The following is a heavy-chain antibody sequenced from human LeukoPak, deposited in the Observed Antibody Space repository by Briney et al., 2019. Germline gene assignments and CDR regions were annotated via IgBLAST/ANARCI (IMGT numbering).Heavy chain of an antibody. CDR2: IYYSGST. D-gene: IGHD1-7*01. CDR3: ASYNWNWSRAFDI. CDR1: GGSISSYY. V-gene: IGHV4-59*01. Sequence: SETLSLTCTVSGGSISSYYWSWIRQPPGKGLEWIGCIYYSGSTNYNPSLKSRVTISVDTSKNQFSLKLSSVTAADTAVYYCASYNWNWSRAFDIWGQGTLVTVSS. J-gene: IGHJ3*02.